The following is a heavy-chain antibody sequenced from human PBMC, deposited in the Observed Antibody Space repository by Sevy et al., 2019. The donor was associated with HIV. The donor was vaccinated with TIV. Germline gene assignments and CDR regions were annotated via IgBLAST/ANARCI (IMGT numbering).Heavy chain of an antibody. V-gene: IGHV3-7*01. CDR2: IKQDGSEK. D-gene: IGHD3-3*01. CDR3: ARGYYDFWSGYYTKAFDI. J-gene: IGHJ3*02. CDR1: GFTFSSYA. Sequence: GGSLRLSCAASGFTFSSYAMHWVRQAPGKGLEWVANIKQDGSEKYYVDSVKGRFTISRDNAKNSLYLQMNSPRAEDTAVYYCARGYYDFWSGYYTKAFDIWGQGTMVTVSS.